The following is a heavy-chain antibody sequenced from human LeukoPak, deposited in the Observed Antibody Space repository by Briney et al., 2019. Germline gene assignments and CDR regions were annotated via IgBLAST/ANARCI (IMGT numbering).Heavy chain of an antibody. J-gene: IGHJ4*02. CDR1: GFAFSNYG. D-gene: IGHD2-2*01. CDR3: ARDYCSTTTCLDY. Sequence: GGSLRRSCAASGFAFSNYGMQWVRQAPGKGLEWVAVVWYDGSKKYYADSVKGRFTISRDDSKNTVYLQMNSLRVEDTAIYYCARDYCSTTTCLDYWGQGTLVTVSA. V-gene: IGHV3-33*01. CDR2: VWYDGSKK.